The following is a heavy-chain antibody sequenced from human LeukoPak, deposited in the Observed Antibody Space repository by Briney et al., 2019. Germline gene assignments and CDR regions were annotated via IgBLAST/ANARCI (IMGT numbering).Heavy chain of an antibody. J-gene: IGHJ4*02. CDR3: ARDLTVFGVVISPDIDY. CDR2: VSAHNGNT. CDR1: GYTFTSYG. D-gene: IGHD3-3*01. Sequence: ASVKVSCKASGYTFTSYGISWARQAPGQGLEWMGWVSAHNGNTNYAQKLQGRVTMTTDTSTSTAYMELRSLRSDDTAVYYCARDLTVFGVVISPDIDYWGQGTLVTVSS. V-gene: IGHV1-18*01.